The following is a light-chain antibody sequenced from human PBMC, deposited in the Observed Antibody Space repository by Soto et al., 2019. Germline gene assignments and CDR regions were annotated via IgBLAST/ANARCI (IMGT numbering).Light chain of an antibody. V-gene: IGKV1-5*01. J-gene: IGKJ1*01. CDR3: QQYNSPWT. Sequence: DIQMTQSPSTLSASVGDRVTITCRASQSISSWLAWYQQKPGKAPKLLIYDASTLESGVPSRFSGCGSGTEFTLTISSLQPDDFAPYYYQQYNSPWTFGQGTKVEIK. CDR2: DAS. CDR1: QSISSW.